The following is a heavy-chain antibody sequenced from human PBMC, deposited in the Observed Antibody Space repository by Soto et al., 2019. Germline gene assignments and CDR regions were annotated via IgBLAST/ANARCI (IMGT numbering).Heavy chain of an antibody. CDR3: ALTMVRRLRPPEFDY. V-gene: IGHV3-23*01. CDR2: ISGSGGST. J-gene: IGHJ4*02. D-gene: IGHD3-10*01. CDR1: GFTFSSYP. Sequence: GGSLRLSCAASGFTFSSYPMSWVRQAPGKGLEWVSAISGSGGSTYYADSVKGRFTISRDNSKNTLYLQMNSLRAEDTAVYYCALTMVRRLRPPEFDYWGQGTLVTRLL.